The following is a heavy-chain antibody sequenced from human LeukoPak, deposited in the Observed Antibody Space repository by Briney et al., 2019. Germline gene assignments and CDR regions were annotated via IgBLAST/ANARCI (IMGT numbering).Heavy chain of an antibody. J-gene: IGHJ4*02. CDR3: AKGRVYFDY. V-gene: IGHV3-23*01. Sequence: GGSLRLSCAASGFTVSSNYMSWVRQAPGKGLEWVSAISGSGGSTYYADSVKGRFTISRDNSKNTLYLQMNSLRAEDTAVYYCAKGRVYFDYWGQGTLVTVSS. CDR2: ISGSGGST. CDR1: GFTVSSNY.